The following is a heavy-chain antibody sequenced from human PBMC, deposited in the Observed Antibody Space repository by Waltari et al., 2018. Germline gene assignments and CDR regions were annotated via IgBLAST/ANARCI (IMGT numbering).Heavy chain of an antibody. CDR1: GFTLSNYW. V-gene: IGHV3-74*03. CDR3: TREGRQQGGY. D-gene: IGHD6-13*01. J-gene: IGHJ4*02. CDR2: VNSDGSTT. Sequence: EVQLVESGGGLVQPGGSLRLSCAGSGFTLSNYWMDWVRQAPGKGLVWVSRVNSDGSTTMYADSVKGRFTISRDNAKNTLYLQMNSLRGEDTAVYYCTREGRQQGGYWGQGTLVTVSS.